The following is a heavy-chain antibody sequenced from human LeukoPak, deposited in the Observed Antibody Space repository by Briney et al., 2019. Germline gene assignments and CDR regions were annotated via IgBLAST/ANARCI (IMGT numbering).Heavy chain of an antibody. CDR3: ARSLYTIFEVVRSYYFDY. V-gene: IGHV3-11*01. CDR2: ISSSGSTI. J-gene: IGHJ4*02. Sequence: PGGSLRLSCAASGFTFSDYYMSWIRQAPGKGLEWVSYISSSGSTIYYADSVKGRFTISRDNAKNSLYLQMNSLRAEDTAVYYCARSLYTIFEVVRSYYFDYWGQGTLVTVSS. D-gene: IGHD3-3*01. CDR1: GFTFSDYY.